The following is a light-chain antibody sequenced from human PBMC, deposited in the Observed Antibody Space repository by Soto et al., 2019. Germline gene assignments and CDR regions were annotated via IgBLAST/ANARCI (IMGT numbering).Light chain of an antibody. CDR2: EVN. J-gene: IGLJ2*01. CDR1: SSDVGGYNF. V-gene: IGLV2-8*01. CDR3: SSYAGSTNFVV. Sequence: QSALTQPPSASGSPGQSVTISCTGTSSDVGGYNFVSWYQKHPGKAPRLMIYEVNKRPSGVPDRFSGSKSGSTASLTVSGLQAEDEADYYCSSYAGSTNFVVFGGGTKLTVL.